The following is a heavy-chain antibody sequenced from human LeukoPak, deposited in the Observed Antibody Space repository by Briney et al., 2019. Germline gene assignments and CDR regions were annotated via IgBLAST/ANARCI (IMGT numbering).Heavy chain of an antibody. Sequence: PGGSLSLAWAASGFIFSSYAMSWVRQVPGKGLEWVSAISGSGGSTYYADSVKGRFTISRDNSKNTLYLQMNSLRAEDTAVYYCAKRIYDILTGQTGFDYWGQGTLVTVSS. D-gene: IGHD3-9*01. V-gene: IGHV3-23*01. J-gene: IGHJ4*02. CDR2: ISGSGGST. CDR1: GFIFSSYA. CDR3: AKRIYDILTGQTGFDY.